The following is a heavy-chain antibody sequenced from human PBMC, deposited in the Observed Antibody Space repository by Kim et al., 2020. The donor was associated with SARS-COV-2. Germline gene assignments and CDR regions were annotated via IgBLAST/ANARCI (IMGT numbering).Heavy chain of an antibody. D-gene: IGHD2-15*01. J-gene: IGHJ6*02. Sequence: GGSLRLSCAASGFIVNTYSMSWVRQAPGKGLEWVSFISSRRSDTYYADSLKGRFTISRDNAKNSVYLQINSLRVEDTGVYYCARMNCPGGNCYAGPYYYGMVVWRQGPTVTVSS. V-gene: IGHV3-21*06. CDR1: GFIVNTYS. CDR2: ISSRRSDT. CDR3: ARMNCPGGNCYAGPYYYGMVV.